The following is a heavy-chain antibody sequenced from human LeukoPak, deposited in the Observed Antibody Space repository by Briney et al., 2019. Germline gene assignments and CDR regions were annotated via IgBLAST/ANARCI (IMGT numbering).Heavy chain of an antibody. D-gene: IGHD3-3*01. CDR1: GFTFNTYS. V-gene: IGHV3-48*04. CDR3: ARSARLMKGVVEVSALDE. J-gene: IGHJ4*02. CDR2: LSSSGSAI. Sequence: GGSQRLSCAASGFTFNTYSMHWLRHAPGKGLVWIAYLSSSGSAIPYADSVKGRFTIARDNAKNSVYLKMQSLRAEDTAVYYCARSARLMKGVVEVSALDEWGQGTLVTVSS.